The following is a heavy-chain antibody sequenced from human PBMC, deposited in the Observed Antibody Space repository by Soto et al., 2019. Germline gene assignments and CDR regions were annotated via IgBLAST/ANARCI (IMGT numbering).Heavy chain of an antibody. CDR1: GFTFSNAW. CDR3: TTDMSLVAVVIT. V-gene: IGHV3-15*01. CDR2: IKSKTDGGTT. Sequence: EVQLVESGGGLVKPGGSLRLSCAASGFTFSNAWMSWVRQAPGKGLEWVGRIKSKTDGGTTDYAAPVKGRFTISRDDSKNTMYLQMNSLKTEDTAVYYCTTDMSLVAVVITWGQGTLVTVSS. D-gene: IGHD3-22*01. J-gene: IGHJ4*02.